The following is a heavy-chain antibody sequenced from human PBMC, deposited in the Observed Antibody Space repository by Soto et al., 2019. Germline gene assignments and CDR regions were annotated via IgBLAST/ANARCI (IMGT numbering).Heavy chain of an antibody. D-gene: IGHD6-6*01. V-gene: IGHV3-21*01. CDR2: ISSSSSYI. J-gene: IGHJ4*02. Sequence: EVQLVESGGGLVKPGGSLRLSCAASGFTFSSYSMNWVRQAPRKGLEWVSSISSSSSYIYYADSVKGRFTISRDNAKYSLYLQMPSPVHEDTAVYYCAIDPDCSSARYFDYWGQGTRVTVSS. CDR3: AIDPDCSSARYFDY. CDR1: GFTFSSYS.